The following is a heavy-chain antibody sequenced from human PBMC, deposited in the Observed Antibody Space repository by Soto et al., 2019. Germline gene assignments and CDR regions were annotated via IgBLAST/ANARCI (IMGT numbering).Heavy chain of an antibody. V-gene: IGHV3-30-3*01. D-gene: IGHD6-19*01. CDR1: GFTFSSYA. Sequence: GGSLRLSCAASGFTFSSYAMHWVRQAPGKGLEWVAVISYDGSNKYYADSVKGRFTISRDNSKNTLYLQMNSLRAEDTAVYYCARDLSGSSGWVLRIYYYYYGMDVWGQGTTVTVSS. CDR2: ISYDGSNK. J-gene: IGHJ6*02. CDR3: ARDLSGSSGWVLRIYYYYYGMDV.